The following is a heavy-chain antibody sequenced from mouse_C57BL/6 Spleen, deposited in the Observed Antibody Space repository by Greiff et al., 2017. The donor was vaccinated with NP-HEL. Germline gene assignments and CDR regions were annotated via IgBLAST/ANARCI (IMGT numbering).Heavy chain of an antibody. V-gene: IGHV2-6-1*01. J-gene: IGHJ4*01. D-gene: IGHD2-4*01. CDR3: ARQYDYDSYYYAMDY. CDR1: GFSLTSYG. CDR2: IWSDGST. Sequence: QVQLQQSGPGLVAPSQSLSITCTVSGFSLTSYGVHWVRQPPGKGLEWLVVIWSDGSTTYNSAFKSRLSISKDNSKSQVFLKMNSLQTDDTAMYYCARQYDYDSYYYAMDYWGQGTSVTVSS.